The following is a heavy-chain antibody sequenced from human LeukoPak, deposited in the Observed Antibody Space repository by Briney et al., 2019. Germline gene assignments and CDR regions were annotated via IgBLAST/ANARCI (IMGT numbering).Heavy chain of an antibody. D-gene: IGHD1-7*01. CDR3: AREKEGGTTFPYYFDY. CDR1: GYTFTSYG. J-gene: IGHJ4*02. CDR2: IIPIFGTA. Sequence: SVKVSCKASGYTFTSYGISWVRQAPGQGLEWMGGIIPIFGTANYAQKFQGRVTITADESTSTAYMELSSLRSEDTAVYYCAREKEGGTTFPYYFDYWGQGTLVTVSS. V-gene: IGHV1-69*13.